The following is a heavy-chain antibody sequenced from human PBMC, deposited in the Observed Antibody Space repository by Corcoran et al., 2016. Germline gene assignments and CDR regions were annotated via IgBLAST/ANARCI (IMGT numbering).Heavy chain of an antibody. CDR2: INPNSGGT. V-gene: IGHV1-2*04. J-gene: IGHJ3*02. CDR1: GYTFTGYY. CDR3: AIVGGRYRTGRHTYAFDI. Sequence: QVQLVQSGAEVKKPGASVKVSCKASGYTFTGYYMHWVRQAPGKGLEWMGWINPNSGGTNYAQKFQGWVTMTRDTSISTAYMELSRLRSDDTAVYYCAIVGGRYRTGRHTYAFDIWGQGTMVTVSS. D-gene: IGHD1-26*01.